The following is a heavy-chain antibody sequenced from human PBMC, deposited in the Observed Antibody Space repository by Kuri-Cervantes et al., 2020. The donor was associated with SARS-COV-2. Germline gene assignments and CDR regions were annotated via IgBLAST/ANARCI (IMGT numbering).Heavy chain of an antibody. V-gene: IGHV3-9*01. J-gene: IGHJ3*02. D-gene: IGHD3-10*02. CDR2: ISWNSGSI. Sequence: SLKISCAASGFTFDDYAMHWVRQAPGKGLEWVSGISWNSGSIGYADSVKGRFTISRDYAKSTLYLQMNSLRAEDTAVYYCARSRTMLGHDAFAIWGQGTMVTVSS. CDR1: GFTFDDYA. CDR3: ARSRTMLGHDAFAI.